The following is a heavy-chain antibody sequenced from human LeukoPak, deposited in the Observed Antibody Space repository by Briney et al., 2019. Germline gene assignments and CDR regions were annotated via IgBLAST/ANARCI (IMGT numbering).Heavy chain of an antibody. CDR3: ARGEEVATCFDY. CDR2: IYSSGST. J-gene: IGHJ4*02. V-gene: IGHV4-59*01. D-gene: IGHD5-24*01. CDR1: GGSISGFH. Sequence: SETLSLTRTVSGGSISGFHWSWIRLPPGKGLEWIGNIYSSGSTNYNPSLNSRVTISVDTSKNQFSVKLSSVTAADTAVYYCARGEEVATCFDYWGQGTLVTVSS.